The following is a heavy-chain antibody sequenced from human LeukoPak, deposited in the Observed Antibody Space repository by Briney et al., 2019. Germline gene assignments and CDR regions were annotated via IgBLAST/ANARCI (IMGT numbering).Heavy chain of an antibody. CDR1: GFTFTDYN. Sequence: GGSLRLSCAASGFTFTDYNMNWVRQAPGKGLECVSSISSSSTYIYYADSVKGRFTISRDNAKNSLYLQMSSLSAEDTAVYYCARDRDFDYWGQGTLVTVSS. J-gene: IGHJ4*02. CDR2: ISSSSTYI. V-gene: IGHV3-21*06. CDR3: ARDRDFDY.